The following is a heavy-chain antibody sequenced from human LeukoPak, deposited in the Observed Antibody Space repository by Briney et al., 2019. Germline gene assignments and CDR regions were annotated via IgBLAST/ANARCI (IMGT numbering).Heavy chain of an antibody. CDR2: ISWNSGSI. D-gene: IGHD6-19*01. CDR1: GFTFDDYA. V-gene: IGHV3-9*03. CDR3: AKDSAPYSSDSSDFDY. J-gene: IGHJ4*02. Sequence: PGRSLRLSCAASGFTFDDYAMHWVRQAPGKCLEWVSGISWNSGSIGYADSVKGRFTISRDNAKNSLYLQMNSLRAEDMALYYCAKDSAPYSSDSSDFDYWGQGTLVTVSS.